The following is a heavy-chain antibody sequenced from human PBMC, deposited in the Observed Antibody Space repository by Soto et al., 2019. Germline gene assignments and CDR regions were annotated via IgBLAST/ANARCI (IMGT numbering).Heavy chain of an antibody. J-gene: IGHJ6*02. V-gene: IGHV5-10-1*01. CDR2: IDPIDSYT. D-gene: IGHD2-2*01. CDR3: ARRYCSSASCPRNYYGMDV. CDR1: GYNFASYW. Sequence: PGESLKISCQGSGYNFASYWISWVRQMPGKGLEWMGRIDPIDSYTNYSPSFQGHVTISADKSISTAYLQWSSLKASDTATYYCARRYCSSASCPRNYYGMDVWGQGTTVTVSS.